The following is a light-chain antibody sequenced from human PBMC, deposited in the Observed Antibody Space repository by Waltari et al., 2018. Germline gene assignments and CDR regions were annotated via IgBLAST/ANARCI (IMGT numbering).Light chain of an antibody. CDR1: QAINTY. CDR3: QQSYFTPRGN. V-gene: IGKV1-39*01. J-gene: IGKJ3*01. Sequence: DIRMTQSPSSLSASVAARVTITCRASQAINTYLNWYQQQPGKAPKLLSYAASRLHRGVPSRFSGSGSGTDFTLTISRLQPEDFATYYCQQSYFTPRGNFGPGTRVDL. CDR2: AAS.